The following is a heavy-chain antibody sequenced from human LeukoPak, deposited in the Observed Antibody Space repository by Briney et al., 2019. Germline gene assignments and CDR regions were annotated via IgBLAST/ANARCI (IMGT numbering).Heavy chain of an antibody. D-gene: IGHD3-22*01. CDR2: IYTSGST. CDR1: GGSISSGSYY. V-gene: IGHV4-61*02. J-gene: IGHJ3*02. CDR3: ARGALYDSSGYYVDAFDI. Sequence: PSQTLSLTCTVSGGSISSGSYYWSWIRQPAGKGLEWIGRIYTSGSTNYNPSLKSRVTMSVDTSKNQFSLKLSSVTAADTAVYYCARGALYDSSGYYVDAFDIWGQGTMVTVSS.